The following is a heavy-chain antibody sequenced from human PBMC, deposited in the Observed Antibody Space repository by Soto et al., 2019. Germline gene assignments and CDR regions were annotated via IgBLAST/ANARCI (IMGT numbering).Heavy chain of an antibody. J-gene: IGHJ3*02. V-gene: IGHV1-3*01. CDR1: GYTFTSYA. CDR2: INAGNGNT. Sequence: RASVKVSCKASGYTFTSYAMHWLRQAPGQRLEWMGWINAGNGNTKYSQKFQGRVTITRDTSASTAYMELSSLRSEDTAVYYCARALIWLHAFDIWGQGTMVTVSS. D-gene: IGHD5-18*01. CDR3: ARALIWLHAFDI.